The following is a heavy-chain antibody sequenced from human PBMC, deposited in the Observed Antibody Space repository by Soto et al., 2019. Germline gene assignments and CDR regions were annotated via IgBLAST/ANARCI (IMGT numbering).Heavy chain of an antibody. CDR3: ARPYSSSSVYYYYGMDV. J-gene: IGHJ6*02. CDR1: GDTISTGGYS. V-gene: IGHV4-30-2*03. CDR2: TYHSGNP. Sequence: PSETLSLTCTVSGDTISTGGYSWAWIRQPPGKALEWIGHTYHSGNPYYNPSLKSRVTISVDTSKNQFSLKLSSVTAADTAVYYCARPYSSSSVYYYYGMDVWGQGTTVTVSS. D-gene: IGHD6-6*01.